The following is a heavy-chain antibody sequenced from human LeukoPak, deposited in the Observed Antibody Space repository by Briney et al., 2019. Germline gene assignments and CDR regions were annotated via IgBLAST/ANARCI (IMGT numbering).Heavy chain of an antibody. D-gene: IGHD3/OR15-3a*01. CDR2: TYYRFKWYT. Sequence: SQTLSLTCVISGDNVSTNTAAWSWIRQSPSRGLEWLGRTYYRFKWYTDYAVTMRSRITINPDTSKNQFSLQLNSVTPEDTAVYYCARDGLFAMTNWGQGTLVTVSS. CDR1: GDNVSTNTAA. V-gene: IGHV6-1*01. CDR3: ARDGLFAMTN. J-gene: IGHJ4*02.